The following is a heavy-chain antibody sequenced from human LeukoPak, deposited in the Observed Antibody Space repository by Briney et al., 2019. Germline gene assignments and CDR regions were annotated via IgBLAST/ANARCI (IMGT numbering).Heavy chain of an antibody. Sequence: SVKVSCKASGGTFSSYAISWVRQAPGQGLEWMGRIIPIFGTANYAQKFQGRVTITTDESTSTAYMELSSLRSEDTAVYYCARRYYYDGSGLRLDVWGKGTPVTVSS. J-gene: IGHJ6*04. CDR3: ARRYYYDGSGLRLDV. CDR1: GGTFSSYA. D-gene: IGHD3-22*01. V-gene: IGHV1-69*05. CDR2: IIPIFGTA.